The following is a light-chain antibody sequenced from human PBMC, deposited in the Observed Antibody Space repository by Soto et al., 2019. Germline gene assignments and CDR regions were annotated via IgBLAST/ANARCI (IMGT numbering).Light chain of an antibody. Sequence: DIQMTQSPSTLSASVGDRVTITCRASQSIRNWLAWYQDKPGKAPKLLIYGAPSLESGVPSSFSGGGSGTEFTLTIISLQPDDLATYYCQQYNSYPWTFGQGTKVEIK. V-gene: IGKV1-5*01. CDR1: QSIRNW. CDR2: GAP. J-gene: IGKJ1*01. CDR3: QQYNSYPWT.